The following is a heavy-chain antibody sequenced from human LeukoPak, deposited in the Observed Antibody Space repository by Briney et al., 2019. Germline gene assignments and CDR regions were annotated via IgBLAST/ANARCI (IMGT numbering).Heavy chain of an antibody. CDR3: VRSYGDINWFDP. CDR2: IYSGGST. CDR1: GFTVSSNY. Sequence: PGGSLRLSCAASGFTVSSNYMSWVRQAPGKGLEWVSVIYSGGSTYYADSVKGRFTISRDNSKNTLYLQMNSLRAEDTAVYYCVRSYGDINWFDPWGQGTLVTVSS. V-gene: IGHV3-53*01. J-gene: IGHJ5*02. D-gene: IGHD4-17*01.